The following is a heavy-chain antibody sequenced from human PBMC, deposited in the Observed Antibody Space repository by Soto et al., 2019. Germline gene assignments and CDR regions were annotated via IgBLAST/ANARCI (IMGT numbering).Heavy chain of an antibody. J-gene: IGHJ4*01. CDR3: GRLLYCANTARYMVAY. CDR2: IYPGDSNT. V-gene: IGHV5-51*01. CDR1: GYSFTNYW. Sequence: PGESLKISCKGSGYSFTNYWIGGVRQMPGKSLGWMGIIYPGDSNTRYSPSFQGQVAISADKSINTAYLQWSSLKASDTAMYYCGRLLYCANTARYMVAYCGQGSMVSVSS. D-gene: IGHD2-21*01.